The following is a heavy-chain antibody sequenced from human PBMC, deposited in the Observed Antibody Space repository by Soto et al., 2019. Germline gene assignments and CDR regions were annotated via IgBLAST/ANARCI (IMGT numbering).Heavy chain of an antibody. CDR2: IYYSGST. V-gene: IGHV4-30-4*01. D-gene: IGHD5-18*01. J-gene: IGHJ4*02. CDR1: GGSISSGDYY. CDR3: ARRRSSYHFDY. Sequence: PSETLSLTCTVSGGSISSGDYYWSWIRQPPGKGLEWIGYIYYSGSTYYNPSLKSRVTISVDTSKNQFSLKLSSVTAADTAVYYCARRRSSYHFDYWGQGTLVTVSS.